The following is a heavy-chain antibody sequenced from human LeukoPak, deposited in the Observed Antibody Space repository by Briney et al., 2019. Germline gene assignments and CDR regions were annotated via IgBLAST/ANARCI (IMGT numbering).Heavy chain of an antibody. V-gene: IGHV3-23*01. Sequence: GGSLRLSCAASGFTFSSYAMSWVRQAPGKGLEWVSAISGSGGSTYYADSVKGRFTISRDNSKNTLYLQTNSLRAEDTAVYYCAKDRGIVPAADNWFDPWGQGTLVTVSS. CDR2: ISGSGGST. CDR3: AKDRGIVPAADNWFDP. D-gene: IGHD2-2*01. CDR1: GFTFSSYA. J-gene: IGHJ5*02.